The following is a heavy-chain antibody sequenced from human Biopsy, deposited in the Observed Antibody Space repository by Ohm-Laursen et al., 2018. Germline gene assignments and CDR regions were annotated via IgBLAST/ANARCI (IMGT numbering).Heavy chain of an antibody. V-gene: IGHV3-9*01. CDR2: ISWNSGRI. CDR1: GFNFDDFA. CDR3: AKGQAPDGYNYAFDI. D-gene: IGHD5-24*01. Sequence: SLRLSCAASGFNFDDFAMHWVRQTPGKGLEWVSGISWNSGRIAYADSVKGRFTISRDNAKNSLYLLMNSLRAEDTALYYCAKGQAPDGYNYAFDIWGQGTMLTVSS. J-gene: IGHJ3*02.